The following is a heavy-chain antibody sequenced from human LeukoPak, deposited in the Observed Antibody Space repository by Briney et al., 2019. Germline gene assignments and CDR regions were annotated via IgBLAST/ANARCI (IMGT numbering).Heavy chain of an antibody. Sequence: SETLSLTCTVSGYSISSGYYWGWIRQPPGKGLEWIGSIYHSGSTYYNPSLKSRVTISVDTSKNQFSLKLSSVTAADTAVYYCASWGDSSGYYYGFDYWGQGTLVTVSS. CDR3: ASWGDSSGYYYGFDY. V-gene: IGHV4-38-2*02. D-gene: IGHD3-22*01. J-gene: IGHJ4*02. CDR1: GYSISSGYY. CDR2: IYHSGST.